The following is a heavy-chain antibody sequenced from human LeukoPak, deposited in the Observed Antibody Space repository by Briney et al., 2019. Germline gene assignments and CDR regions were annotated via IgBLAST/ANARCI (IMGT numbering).Heavy chain of an antibody. Sequence: SETLSLTCAVYGGSFSGYYWSWIRQPPGKGLEWIGEINHSGSTNYNPSLKSRVTISVDTSKNQFSLKLSSVTAADTAVYYCARGGFEAAGIDYWGQGTLVTVPS. V-gene: IGHV4-34*01. CDR2: INHSGST. CDR1: GGSFSGYY. J-gene: IGHJ4*02. D-gene: IGHD6-13*01. CDR3: ARGGFEAAGIDY.